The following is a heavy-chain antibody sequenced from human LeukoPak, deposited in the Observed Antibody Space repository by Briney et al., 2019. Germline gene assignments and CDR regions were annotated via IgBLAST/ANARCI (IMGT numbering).Heavy chain of an antibody. Sequence: GGSLRLSCVASGFTFSSYAMSWVRQAPGKGLEWVSAISGSGGSTYYADSVKGRFTISRDNSKNTLYLQMNSLRAEDTAVYYCAKDLDYGSGSSTGDFDYWGQGTLVTVSS. J-gene: IGHJ4*02. CDR2: ISGSGGST. CDR1: GFTFSSYA. V-gene: IGHV3-23*01. D-gene: IGHD3-10*01. CDR3: AKDLDYGSGSSTGDFDY.